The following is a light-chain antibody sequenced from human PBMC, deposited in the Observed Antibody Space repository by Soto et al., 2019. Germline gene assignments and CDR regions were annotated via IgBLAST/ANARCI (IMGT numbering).Light chain of an antibody. J-gene: IGLJ2*01. CDR3: SSHTSSSTL. CDR1: SSDVGGYNY. Sequence: QSALTQPASVSGSPGQSITISCTGTSSDVGGYNYVSWYQQHPGKAPKLMIYEVSNRPSGVSNRFSGSKSGNTASLTISGLQAEDEADYYCSSHTSSSTLFGGGTKLTVL. V-gene: IGLV2-14*01. CDR2: EVS.